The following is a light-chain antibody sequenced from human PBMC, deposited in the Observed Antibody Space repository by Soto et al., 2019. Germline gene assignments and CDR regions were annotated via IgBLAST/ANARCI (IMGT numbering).Light chain of an antibody. CDR3: AAWDDSHNSYV. J-gene: IGLJ1*01. V-gene: IGLV1-44*01. CDR2: SND. Sequence: CALTQPTSGSGTPGERVTISCSGSRFNIGTYNVNWYQQLPGTAPKLLVYSNDQRPSGVPDRFSGSKSGTSASLAISVLQSEDEADYYCAAWDDSHNSYVVGIGTKVIVL. CDR1: RFNIGTYN.